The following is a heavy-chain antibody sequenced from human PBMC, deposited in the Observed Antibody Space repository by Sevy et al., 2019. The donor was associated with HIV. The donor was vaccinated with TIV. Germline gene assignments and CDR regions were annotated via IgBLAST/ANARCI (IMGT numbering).Heavy chain of an antibody. J-gene: IGHJ4*02. CDR2: LNVGNRKT. CDR1: GYTFSNYA. D-gene: IGHD1-26*01. Sequence: GTVKVSCKGSGYTFSNYAMHWVRQAPGQRLERTGWLNVGNRKTKYPQDLQGRVTITRDTSANTAYMELISLRFEDTAFYYCARDVSGSSDYWGQGTLVLVSS. V-gene: IGHV1-3*01. CDR3: ARDVSGSSDY.